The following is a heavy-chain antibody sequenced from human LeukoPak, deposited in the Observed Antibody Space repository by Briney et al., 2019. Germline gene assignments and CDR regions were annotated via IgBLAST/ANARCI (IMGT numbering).Heavy chain of an antibody. Sequence: GGSLRLSSAASGFTFSSYAMHWVRQAPGNGLEWVGVISYDGSNKYYADSVKGRFTITRDNSKTSLYLQVNSLRAEDTAVYYCARTRTFYGSGSYYRDYWGQGTLVTVSS. D-gene: IGHD3-10*01. CDR1: GFTFSSYA. CDR3: ARTRTFYGSGSYYRDY. J-gene: IGHJ4*02. V-gene: IGHV3-30-3*01. CDR2: ISYDGSNK.